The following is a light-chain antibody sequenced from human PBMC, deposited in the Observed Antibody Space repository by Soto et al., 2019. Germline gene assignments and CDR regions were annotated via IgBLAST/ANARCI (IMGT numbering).Light chain of an antibody. CDR2: GVS. CDR3: QQSYTAPSIT. J-gene: IGKJ5*01. CDR1: QSISSS. Sequence: DVQRTQSTSSLSASVGDKVTITCRASQSISSSLNWYQQKSGKAPNLLIYGVSRLQGGVPSRFSGSGSGTDFTLSISSLQPEDFATYYCQQSYTAPSITFGQGRLLEVK. V-gene: IGKV1-39*01.